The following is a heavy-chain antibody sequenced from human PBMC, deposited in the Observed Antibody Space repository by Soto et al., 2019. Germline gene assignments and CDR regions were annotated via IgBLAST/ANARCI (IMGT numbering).Heavy chain of an antibody. CDR1: GGSFSGYY. Sequence: SETLSLTCAVDGGSFSGYYWSWIRQPPGKGLEWIGEINHSGSTNYNPSLKSRVTISVDTSKNQFSLKLSSVTAADTAVYYCARGNGITIFGVVSGLNYWGQGTLVTVSS. J-gene: IGHJ4*02. CDR3: ARGNGITIFGVVSGLNY. D-gene: IGHD3-3*01. CDR2: INHSGST. V-gene: IGHV4-34*01.